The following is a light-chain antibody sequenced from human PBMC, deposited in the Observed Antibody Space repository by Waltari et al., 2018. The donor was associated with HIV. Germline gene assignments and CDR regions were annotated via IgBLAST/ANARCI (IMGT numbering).Light chain of an antibody. V-gene: IGKV3-11*01. CDR1: QSASGF. CDR2: DSS. Sequence: EIVLPQSPVTLSLSPGERATLSCRASQSASGFLAWYQQKPGQAPRLLIYDSSYRATGIPARFSVSGYDLTISSLEPEDFAVYYCQLRGNWPPIFTFGPGTKVDLK. CDR3: QLRGNWPPIFT. J-gene: IGKJ3*01.